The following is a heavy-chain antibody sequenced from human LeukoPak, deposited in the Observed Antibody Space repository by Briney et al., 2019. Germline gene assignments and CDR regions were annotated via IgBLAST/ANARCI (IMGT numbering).Heavy chain of an antibody. J-gene: IGHJ5*02. Sequence: PSETLSLTCTVSGGSISSNSYYWDWIRQPPGKGLEWIGEINHSGSTNYNPSLKSRVTISVDTSKNQFSLKLSSVTAADTAVYYCARKYYGSNLRVFDPWGQGTLVTVSS. CDR1: GGSISSNSYY. V-gene: IGHV4-39*07. CDR2: INHSGST. CDR3: ARKYYGSNLRVFDP. D-gene: IGHD3-10*01.